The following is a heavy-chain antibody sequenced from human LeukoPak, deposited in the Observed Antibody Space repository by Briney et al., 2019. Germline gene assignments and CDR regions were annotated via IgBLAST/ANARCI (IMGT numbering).Heavy chain of an antibody. V-gene: IGHV5-51*01. D-gene: IGHD3-16*01. CDR1: GYSFTSYW. Sequence: GESLKISCNGSGYSFTSYWIGWVRQMPGKGLEWMGIIYPGDSDTRYSPSFQGQVTISADKSISTASLQWSSLKASDSAIYYCARQSGYAYSFDYWGQGTLVTVSS. CDR2: IYPGDSDT. J-gene: IGHJ4*02. CDR3: ARQSGYAYSFDY.